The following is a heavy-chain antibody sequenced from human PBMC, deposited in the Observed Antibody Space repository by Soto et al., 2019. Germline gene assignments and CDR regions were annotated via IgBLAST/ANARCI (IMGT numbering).Heavy chain of an antibody. CDR1: VFTVSSYG. V-gene: IGHV3-30*03. J-gene: IGHJ4*02. CDR3: ATYGDSTFDY. D-gene: IGHD4-17*01. Sequence: GGSLGLSCTASVFTVSSYGMHCVRQAPGKGLEWVAVISYDGSNKYYADSVKGRFTISRDNSKNTLYLQMNSLRAEDTAVYYCATYGDSTFDYWGQGTLVTVSS. CDR2: ISYDGSNK.